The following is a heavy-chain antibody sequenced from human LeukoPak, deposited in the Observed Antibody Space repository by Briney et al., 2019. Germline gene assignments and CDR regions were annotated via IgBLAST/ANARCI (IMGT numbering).Heavy chain of an antibody. CDR1: GDSISSFY. D-gene: IGHD2-21*02. CDR3: ARGNIVVVTAIDY. J-gene: IGHJ4*02. V-gene: IGHV4-59*01. CDR2: ISYSGSI. Sequence: SETLSLTCNVSGDSISSFYWTCIRQPPGKGLEYIGYISYSGSINYNPSLTSRVTISVDTSRNQFSLKLNSVTAADTAVYYCARGNIVVVTAIDYWGQGTLVTVSS.